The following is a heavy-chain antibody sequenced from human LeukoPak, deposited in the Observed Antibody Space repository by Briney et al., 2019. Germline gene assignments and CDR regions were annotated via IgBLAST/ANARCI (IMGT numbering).Heavy chain of an antibody. CDR3: TRHLDNPFN. V-gene: IGHV3-73*01. CDR1: GFTFSGSA. CDR2: IRNKANNYAT. Sequence: GGSLRLSCAASGFTFSGSAMHWVRQASGKGLEWVGRIRNKANNYATAYAASVKGRLTISRDDSKNTAYLQMNSLKTEDTAVYFCTRHLDNPFNWGQGTLVTVSS. J-gene: IGHJ4*02. D-gene: IGHD1-14*01.